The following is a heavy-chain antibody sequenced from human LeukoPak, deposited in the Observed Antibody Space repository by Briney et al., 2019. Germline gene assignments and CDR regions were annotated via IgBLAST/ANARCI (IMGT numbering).Heavy chain of an antibody. CDR1: GGSISSYY. Sequence: SGTLSLTCTVSGGSISSYYWSWIRQPAGKGLEWIGHIYNSGSIHYTPSTKGRVTMSVATSKNQFSLHLSSVTAADTAVYYCARSAFLVTAPGLYYFDYWGQGTLVAVSS. CDR2: IYNSGSI. V-gene: IGHV4-4*07. D-gene: IGHD6-13*01. J-gene: IGHJ4*02. CDR3: ARSAFLVTAPGLYYFDY.